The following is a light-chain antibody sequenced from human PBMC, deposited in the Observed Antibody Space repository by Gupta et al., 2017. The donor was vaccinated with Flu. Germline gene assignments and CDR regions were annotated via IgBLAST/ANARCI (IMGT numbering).Light chain of an antibody. CDR2: GAS. CDR1: QPIDTN. J-gene: IGKJ4*01. Sequence: ATLSCRASQPIDTNVVWYQHKPGQPPRLLIYGASTRATGIPGRFSASGSGTDFTLTITSLQSEDFALYYCQQYNNWPPALTFGGGTKVEI. CDR3: QQYNNWPPALT. V-gene: IGKV3-15*01.